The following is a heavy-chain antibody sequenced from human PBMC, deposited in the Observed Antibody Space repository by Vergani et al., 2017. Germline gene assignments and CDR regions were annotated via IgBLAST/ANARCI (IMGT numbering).Heavy chain of an antibody. CDR2: IDHTGRP. CDR1: GGSFTSYH. D-gene: IGHD4-11*01. V-gene: IGHV4-34*01. CDR3: ARVNTETNGHLYYYYYMDV. J-gene: IGHJ6*03. Sequence: QVQLQQWGGGLLKPSETLSLTCVVNGGSFTSYHWTWIRQSPGAGLEWVGDIDHTGRPDYNPSLKSRLTMSLDKSRNKFSLTLNSVTATDTAIYFCARVNTETNGHLYYYYYMDVLVQGTAVAVS.